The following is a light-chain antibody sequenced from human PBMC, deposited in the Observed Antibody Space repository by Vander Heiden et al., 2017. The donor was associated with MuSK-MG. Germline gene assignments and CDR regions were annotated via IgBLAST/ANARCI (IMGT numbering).Light chain of an antibody. Sequence: IVMMQPLATLSLSPGERATPSSRAGQSVSRTFLVWYQQKPSQAPRLLIYGTSSRASGIPDRFSGSGSGTDFTLTISSLEPEDFALYYCQQDDSSLTFGGGTKVEIK. CDR3: QQDDSSLT. CDR1: QSVSRTF. J-gene: IGKJ4*01. CDR2: GTS. V-gene: IGKV3-20*01.